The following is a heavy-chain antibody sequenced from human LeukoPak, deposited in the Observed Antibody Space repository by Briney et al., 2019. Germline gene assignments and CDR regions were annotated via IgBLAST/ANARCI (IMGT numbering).Heavy chain of an antibody. D-gene: IGHD1-26*01. Sequence: GGSLRLSCAASGFTFDDYAMHWVRQAPGKGLEWVSGISWNSGSIGYADSVKGRFTISRDNAKNSLYLQMNSLRAEDTALYYCAKAVGATTAYFDYWGRGTLVTVSS. V-gene: IGHV3-9*01. J-gene: IGHJ4*02. CDR3: AKAVGATTAYFDY. CDR2: ISWNSGSI. CDR1: GFTFDDYA.